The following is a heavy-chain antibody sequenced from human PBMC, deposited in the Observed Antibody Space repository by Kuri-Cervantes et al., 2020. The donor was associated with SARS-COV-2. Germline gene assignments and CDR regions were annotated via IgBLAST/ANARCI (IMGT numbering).Heavy chain of an antibody. Sequence: GESLKISCAASGFTFSGYSMNWIRQAPGKGLEWVASIDSSSYYIYHADSVKGRLTISRDNAKTSVYPQMNSLKVEDTAVYYCAREEGGELGEAFDYWGQGALVTVSS. CDR1: GFTFSGYS. CDR2: IDSSSYYI. CDR3: AREEGGELGEAFDY. D-gene: IGHD7-27*01. J-gene: IGHJ4*02. V-gene: IGHV3-21*01.